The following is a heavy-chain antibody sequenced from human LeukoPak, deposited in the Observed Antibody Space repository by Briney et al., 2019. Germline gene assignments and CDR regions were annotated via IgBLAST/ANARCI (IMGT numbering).Heavy chain of an antibody. CDR2: ISSSSSTI. D-gene: IGHD3-22*01. Sequence: GGSLRLSCAASGFTFSSYSMNWVRQAPGKGLEWVSYISSSSSTIYYADSVKGRFTISRDNAKNSVFVQMNGLRVVDTAVYYCARALWYYYDTSGYPTDYWGQGTLVTVSS. CDR3: ARALWYYYDTSGYPTDY. CDR1: GFTFSSYS. V-gene: IGHV3-48*04. J-gene: IGHJ4*02.